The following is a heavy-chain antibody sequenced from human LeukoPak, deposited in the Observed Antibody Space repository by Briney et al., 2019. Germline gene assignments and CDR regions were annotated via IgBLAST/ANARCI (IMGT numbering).Heavy chain of an antibody. V-gene: IGHV3-48*01. CDR2: ISSSSSTI. Sequence: PGGSLRLSCAASGFTFSSYSMNWVRQAPGKGLEWVSYISSSSSTICYADSVKGRFTISRDNAKNSLYLQMNSLRAEDTAVYYCARTSGWYKFDYWGQGTLVTVSS. J-gene: IGHJ4*02. D-gene: IGHD6-19*01. CDR1: GFTFSSYS. CDR3: ARTSGWYKFDY.